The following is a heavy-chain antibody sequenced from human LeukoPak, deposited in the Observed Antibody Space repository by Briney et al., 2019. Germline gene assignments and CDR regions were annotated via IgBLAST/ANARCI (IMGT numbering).Heavy chain of an antibody. J-gene: IGHJ4*02. Sequence: GGSLRLSCAASEFTFSSYWMHWVRQAPGKGLVWVSRINSDGSDTSYADSVKGRFTISRDNAKNTLYLQMNSLGAGDTAVYYCTRGDFYVGAQDYWGRGTLVAVSS. CDR2: INSDGSDT. D-gene: IGHD1-26*01. CDR1: EFTFSSYW. CDR3: TRGDFYVGAQDY. V-gene: IGHV3-74*01.